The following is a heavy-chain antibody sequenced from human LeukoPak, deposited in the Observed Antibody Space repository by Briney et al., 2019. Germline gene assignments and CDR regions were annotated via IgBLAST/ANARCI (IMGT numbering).Heavy chain of an antibody. CDR1: GFTFSSYS. CDR3: ARAYGNNGMDV. CDR2: LYSGGYA. V-gene: IGHV3-53*01. D-gene: IGHD4-23*01. J-gene: IGHJ6*02. Sequence: GGSLRLSCAASGFTFSSYSMNWVRQAPGKGLEWVSVLYSGGYANYTGSVEGRFSISRDDSKNTLYLQMNSLRADDTALYYCARAYGNNGMDVWGQGTTVTVSS.